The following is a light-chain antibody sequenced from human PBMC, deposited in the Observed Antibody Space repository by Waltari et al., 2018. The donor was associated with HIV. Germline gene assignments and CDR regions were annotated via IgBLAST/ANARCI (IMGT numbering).Light chain of an antibody. CDR2: EDS. J-gene: IGLJ2*01. CDR1: KLGDKY. Sequence: SYELTQSPSVSVSPGQTASITCSGEKLGDKYACWYQQKPGQSPVLVIYEDSKRPSGLPVRFSGSNSGNTATLTISGTQAMDEADYYCQAWDTTTVVFGGGTKLTVL. CDR3: QAWDTTTVV. V-gene: IGLV3-1*01.